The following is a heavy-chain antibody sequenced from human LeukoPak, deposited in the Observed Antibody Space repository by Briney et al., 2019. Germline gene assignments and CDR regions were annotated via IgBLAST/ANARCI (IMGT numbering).Heavy chain of an antibody. CDR2: ISSSGLYI. CDR1: GFTSSTYT. CDR3: ARTALFGGRLTTPGLDY. V-gene: IGHV3-21*01. D-gene: IGHD3-16*01. J-gene: IGHJ4*02. Sequence: RPGGSLRLSCEVSGFTSSTYTMNWVRQAPGKGLEWVSSISSSGLYIYYADSVKGRFTISRDNAKNSLYLQMSSLRAEDTAVYYCARTALFGGRLTTPGLDYWGQGTLVTVSS.